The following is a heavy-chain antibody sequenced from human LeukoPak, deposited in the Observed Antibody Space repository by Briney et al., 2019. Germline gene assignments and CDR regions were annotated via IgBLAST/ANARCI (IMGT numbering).Heavy chain of an antibody. CDR2: VADYGSV. CDR3: ARRRVTVIVVSTFDS. J-gene: IGHJ4*02. V-gene: IGHV4-34*01. D-gene: IGHD3-22*01. Sequence: PSETLSLTCAVYGGSFTNYFWSWVRQSPGKGLVWIGEVADYGSVNYNPSLQSRVTISLDTSKNHFSLKVSSMTAADTAVYYCARRRVTVIVVSTFDSWGQGTLVTVSS. CDR1: GGSFTNYF.